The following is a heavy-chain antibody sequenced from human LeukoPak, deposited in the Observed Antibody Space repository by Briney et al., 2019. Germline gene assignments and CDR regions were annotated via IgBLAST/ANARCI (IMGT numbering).Heavy chain of an antibody. CDR3: ARGGPNCSGGSCYGAATETDY. Sequence: GASVKVSCKASGYTFTSYYMHWVRQAPEQGLEWMGIINPSGGSTSYAQKFQGRVTMTRDTSTSTVYMELSSLRSEDTAVYYCARGGPNCSGGSCYGAATETDYWGQGTLVTVSS. CDR2: INPSGGST. V-gene: IGHV1-46*01. D-gene: IGHD2-15*01. J-gene: IGHJ4*02. CDR1: GYTFTSYY.